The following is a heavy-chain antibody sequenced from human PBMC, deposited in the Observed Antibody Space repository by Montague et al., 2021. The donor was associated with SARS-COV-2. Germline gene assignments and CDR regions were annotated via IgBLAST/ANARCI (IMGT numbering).Heavy chain of an antibody. D-gene: IGHD3-22*01. CDR2: INHRGTS. V-gene: IGHV4-34*01. J-gene: IGHJ4*02. CDR3: ARGRQHFNMIVVVMTGGECYFDY. CDR1: GGSFGDNY. Sequence: SETLSLTCAVYGGSFGDNYWSWIRKPPGKGLEWIGEINHRGTSNYNPSLKSRVSISVDTSKNQFSLYLGSVTAADTAVYYCARGRQHFNMIVVVMTGGECYFDYWGQGTLVTVSS.